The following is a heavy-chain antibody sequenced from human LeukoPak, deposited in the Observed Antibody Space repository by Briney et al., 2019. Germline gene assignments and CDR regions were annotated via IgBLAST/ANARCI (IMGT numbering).Heavy chain of an antibody. CDR2: IYHSGST. V-gene: IGHV4-38-2*02. CDR3: ARVPGYYGSGSYYNSNWFDP. Sequence: SETLSLTCTVSGYSISSGYYWGWIRQPPGKGLEWIGSIYHSGSTYYNPSLKSRVTKSVDTSKNQFSLKLSSVTAADTAVYYCARVPGYYGSGSYYNSNWFDPWGQGTLVTVSS. CDR1: GYSISSGYY. D-gene: IGHD3-10*01. J-gene: IGHJ5*02.